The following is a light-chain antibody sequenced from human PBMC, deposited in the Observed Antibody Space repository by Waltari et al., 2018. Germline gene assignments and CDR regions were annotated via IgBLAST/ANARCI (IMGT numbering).Light chain of an antibody. CDR1: QSVLYSSNNKNY. J-gene: IGKJ5*01. CDR2: WAS. V-gene: IGKV4-1*01. Sequence: DIVMTQSPDSLAVSLGERATINCKSSQSVLYSSNNKNYLAWYQQKPGQPPKLLIHWASTRESVVPDRFSGSGSGTDFTLTISSLQAEDVAVYYCQQYYSTPITFGQGTRLEIK. CDR3: QQYYSTPIT.